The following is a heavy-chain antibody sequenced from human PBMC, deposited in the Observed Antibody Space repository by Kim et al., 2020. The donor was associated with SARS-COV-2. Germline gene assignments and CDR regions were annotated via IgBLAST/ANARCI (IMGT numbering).Heavy chain of an antibody. D-gene: IGHD3-22*01. CDR1: GGSISSGGYY. Sequence: SETLSLTCTVSGGSISSGGYYWSWIRQHPGKVLEWIGYIYYSGSTYYNPSLKSRVTISVDTSKNQFSLKLSSVTAADMAVYYCARAPITMIVVVNAFDIWGQGTMVTVSS. J-gene: IGHJ3*02. CDR2: IYYSGST. V-gene: IGHV4-31*03. CDR3: ARAPITMIVVVNAFDI.